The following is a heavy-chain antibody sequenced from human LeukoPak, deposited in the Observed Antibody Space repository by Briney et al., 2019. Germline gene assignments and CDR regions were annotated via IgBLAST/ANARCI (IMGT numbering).Heavy chain of an antibody. CDR1: GGTFSSYA. Sequence: SVKVSCKASGGTFSSYAISWVRQAPGQGLEWMGGIIPIFGTANYAQKFQGRVTITTGESTSTAYMELTSLKSEDTAVYFCAREHDTFTAFSFDYWGQGTLVTVSS. CDR3: AREHDTFTAFSFDY. V-gene: IGHV1-69*05. D-gene: IGHD3-9*01. CDR2: IIPIFGTA. J-gene: IGHJ4*02.